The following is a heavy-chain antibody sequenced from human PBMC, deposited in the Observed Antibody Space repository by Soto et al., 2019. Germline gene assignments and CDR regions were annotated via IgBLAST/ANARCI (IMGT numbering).Heavy chain of an antibody. D-gene: IGHD3-22*01. CDR1: GYSFTSYW. CDR2: IDPSDSYT. J-gene: IGHJ5*02. CDR3: ALSMTYYYDSSGSERAGPWFDP. Sequence: PGESLKISCKGSGYSFTSYWISWVRQMPGKGLEWMGRIDPSDSYTNYSPSFQGHVTISADKSISTAYLQWSSLKASDTAVYYCALSMTYYYDSSGSERAGPWFDPWGQGTLVTVSS. V-gene: IGHV5-10-1*01.